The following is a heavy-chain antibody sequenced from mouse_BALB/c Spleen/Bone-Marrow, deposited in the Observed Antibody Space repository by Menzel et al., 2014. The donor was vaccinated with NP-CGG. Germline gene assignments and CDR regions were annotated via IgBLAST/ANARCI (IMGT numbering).Heavy chain of an antibody. CDR3: SRLGYYGGFAY. J-gene: IGHJ3*01. V-gene: IGHV4-1*02. CDR1: GFDFSRYW. CDR2: INPDSRTI. Sequence: EVHLVESGGGLAQPGGSLKVSCAASGFDFSRYWMSWVRQAPGKGLEWIGEINPDSRTINYTPSLKDKFIISRDNAKNTLYLQMSKVRSEDTALYYCSRLGYYGGFAYWGQGTLVTVSA. D-gene: IGHD2-3*01.